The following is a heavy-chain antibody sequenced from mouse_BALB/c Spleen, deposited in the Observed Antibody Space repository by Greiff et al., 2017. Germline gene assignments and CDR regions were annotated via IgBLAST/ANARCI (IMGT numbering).Heavy chain of an antibody. Sequence: QVQLQQSGPGLVAPSQSLSITCTVSGFSLTSYGVHWVRQPPGKGLEWLGVIWAGGSTNYNSALVSRLSISKDNSKSQVFLKMNSLQTDDTAMYYCARLYYGSSYGYFDYWGQGTTLTVSA. D-gene: IGHD1-1*01. CDR2: IWAGGST. CDR3: ARLYYGSSYGYFDY. J-gene: IGHJ2*01. CDR1: GFSLTSYG. V-gene: IGHV2-9*02.